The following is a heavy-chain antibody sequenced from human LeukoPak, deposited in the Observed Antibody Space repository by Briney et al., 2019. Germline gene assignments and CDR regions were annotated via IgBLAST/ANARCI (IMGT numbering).Heavy chain of an antibody. CDR1: GGSFSGYY. Sequence: KPSETLSLTCAVYGGSFSGYYWSWIRQPPGKGLEWIGEINHSGSTNYNPSLKSRVTISVDTSKNQFSLKLSSVTAADTAVYYCARQGYYYGSGLSYGMDVWGQGTTVTVSS. CDR2: INHSGST. D-gene: IGHD3-10*01. V-gene: IGHV4-34*01. J-gene: IGHJ6*02. CDR3: ARQGYYYGSGLSYGMDV.